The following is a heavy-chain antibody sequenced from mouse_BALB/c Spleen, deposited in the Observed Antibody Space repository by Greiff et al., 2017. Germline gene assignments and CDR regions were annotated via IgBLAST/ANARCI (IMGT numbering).Heavy chain of an antibody. Sequence: EVQVVESGGGLVQPGGSLRLSCATSGFTFTDYYMSWVRQPPGKALEWLGFIRKKANGYTTGYSASVKGRFTISSDNSQSILYLQINTLRAEDIATDYCARENYNGNGVGWYFDVWGAGTTVTVSA. CDR1: GFTFTDYY. V-gene: IGHV7-3*02. CDR3: ARENYNGNGVGWYFDV. CDR2: IRKKANGYTT. D-gene: IGHD2-1*01. J-gene: IGHJ1*01.